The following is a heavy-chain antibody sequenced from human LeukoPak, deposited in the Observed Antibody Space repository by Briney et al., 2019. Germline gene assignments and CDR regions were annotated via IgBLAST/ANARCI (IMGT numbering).Heavy chain of an antibody. CDR1: GGSFSGYY. D-gene: IGHD5-24*01. CDR3: AGGGFRDGYNYAPFDY. Sequence: ASETLSLTCAVYGGSFSGYYWSWIRQPPGKGLEWIGEINHSGSTNYNPSLKSRVTISVDTSKNQFSLKLSSVTAADTAVYYCAGGGFRDGYNYAPFDYWGQGTLVTVSS. CDR2: INHSGST. V-gene: IGHV4-34*01. J-gene: IGHJ4*02.